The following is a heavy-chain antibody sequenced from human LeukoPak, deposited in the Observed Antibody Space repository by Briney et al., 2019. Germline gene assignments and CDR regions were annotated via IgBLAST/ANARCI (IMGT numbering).Heavy chain of an antibody. Sequence: GASVKVSCKASGYTCTSYGISWVRQAPGQGLEWMGWISAYNGNTNYAQKLQGRVTMTTDTSTSTAYMELRSLRSDDTAVYYCARSEDCSSTSCQTGYYYYYYGMDVWGQGTTVTVSS. CDR2: ISAYNGNT. CDR3: ARSEDCSSTSCQTGYYYYYYGMDV. CDR1: GYTCTSYG. V-gene: IGHV1-18*01. D-gene: IGHD2-2*01. J-gene: IGHJ6*02.